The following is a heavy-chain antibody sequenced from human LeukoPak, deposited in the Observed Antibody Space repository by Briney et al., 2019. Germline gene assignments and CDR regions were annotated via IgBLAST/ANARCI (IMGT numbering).Heavy chain of an antibody. J-gene: IGHJ3*02. V-gene: IGHV5-51*01. CDR3: ARQHSYYDSSDAFDI. Sequence: NLGASLQISCKGSGYSFTSYWIGWVRPLPGKGLEWMGIIYPGDSDTRYSPSFQGQVTISADKSISTAYLQWSSLKASDTAMYYCARQHSYYDSSDAFDIWGQGTMVTVSS. CDR2: IYPGDSDT. D-gene: IGHD3-22*01. CDR1: GYSFTSYW.